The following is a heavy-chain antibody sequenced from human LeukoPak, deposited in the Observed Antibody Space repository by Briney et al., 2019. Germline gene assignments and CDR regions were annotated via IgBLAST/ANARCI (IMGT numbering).Heavy chain of an antibody. J-gene: IGHJ6*03. CDR2: IWYDGSNK. V-gene: IGHV3-33*06. D-gene: IGHD6-13*01. CDR3: AKGGGSSWRYYYYYMDV. CDR1: GFTFSSYG. Sequence: GRSLRLSCAASGFTFSSYGMHWVRQAPGKGLEWGAVIWYDGSNKYYADSVKGRFTISRENSKNTMYLQMNSLRAEDTAVYYCAKGGGSSWRYYYYYMDVWGKGTTVTVSS.